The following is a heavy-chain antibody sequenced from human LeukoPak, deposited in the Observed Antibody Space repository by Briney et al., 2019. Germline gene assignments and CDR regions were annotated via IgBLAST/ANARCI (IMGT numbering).Heavy chain of an antibody. J-gene: IGHJ5*02. CDR1: GYTFTGYY. CDR3: ASPDIVVVPAAKDVALNWFDP. D-gene: IGHD2-2*01. V-gene: IGHV1-2*02. CDR2: INPNSGGT. Sequence: GASVKVSCKASGYTFTGYYMHWVRQAPGQGLEWMGWINPNSGGTNYAQKFQGRVTMTRDTSISTAYMELSRLRSDDTAVYYCASPDIVVVPAAKDVALNWFDPWGQGTLVTVSS.